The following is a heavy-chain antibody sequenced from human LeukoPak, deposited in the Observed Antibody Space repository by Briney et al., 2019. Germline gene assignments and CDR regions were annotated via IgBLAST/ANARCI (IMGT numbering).Heavy chain of an antibody. CDR3: ARDLGYYYDSSTYFYGMDV. CDR2: IYTSGGS. Sequence: PSETLSLTCTVSGGSISSYYWSWIRQPAGKGREWIGRIYTSGGSNYNPSLKSRANMSVDTSKTQFSVKLTSVTAADTAVYYCARDLGYYYDSSTYFYGMDVWGQGTTVTVSS. CDR1: GGSISSYY. V-gene: IGHV4-4*07. D-gene: IGHD3-22*01. J-gene: IGHJ6*02.